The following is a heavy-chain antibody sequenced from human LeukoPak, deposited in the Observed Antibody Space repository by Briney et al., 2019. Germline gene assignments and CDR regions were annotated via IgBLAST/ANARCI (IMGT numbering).Heavy chain of an antibody. CDR1: GYSISSGYY. D-gene: IGHD2-2*01. Sequence: SETLSLTCAVSGYSISSGYYWGWIRQPPGKGLEWIGSIYHSGSTYYNPALKSRVTISVDTSKNQFSLKLSSVTAADTAVYYCARQGHYPWYQFDYWGQGTLVTVSS. J-gene: IGHJ4*02. CDR2: IYHSGST. CDR3: ARQGHYPWYQFDY. V-gene: IGHV4-38-2*01.